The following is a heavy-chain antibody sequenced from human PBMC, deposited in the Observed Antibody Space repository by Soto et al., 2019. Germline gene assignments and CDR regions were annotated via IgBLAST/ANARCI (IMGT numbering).Heavy chain of an antibody. D-gene: IGHD5-12*01. V-gene: IGHV1-18*01. Sequence: QHYPGQGLEWMGWISAYNGNTNYAQKLQGRVTMTTDTSTSTAYMELRSLRSDDTAVYYCARELGPEMATIDYWGQGTLVTVSS. CDR2: ISAYNGNT. J-gene: IGHJ4*02. CDR3: ARELGPEMATIDY.